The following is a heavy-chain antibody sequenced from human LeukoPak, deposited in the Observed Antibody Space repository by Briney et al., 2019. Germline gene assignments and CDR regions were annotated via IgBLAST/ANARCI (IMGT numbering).Heavy chain of an antibody. CDR1: GFTFSNYN. D-gene: IGHD6-13*01. Sequence: GGSLRLSCAASGFTFSNYNMNWVRQAPGKGLEWVSSISGSSGYIYYADSVKGRFSISRDNAKNSLYLQMNSLRAEDTAVYYCASDYSSSPALWYWGQGTLVTVSS. CDR2: ISGSSGYI. J-gene: IGHJ4*02. CDR3: ASDYSSSPALWY. V-gene: IGHV3-21*01.